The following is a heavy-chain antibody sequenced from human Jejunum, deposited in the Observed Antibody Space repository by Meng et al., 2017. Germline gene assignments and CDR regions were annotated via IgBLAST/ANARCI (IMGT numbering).Heavy chain of an antibody. J-gene: IGHJ4*02. D-gene: IGHD7-27*01. CDR3: ARDHWGSLDY. Sequence: QVQLQESGPGLVRPSETLSLICAVSGGSVSSSGYQWGWIRQPPGKGLEWIGYASTNYNPSLKSRVTISVDTSKNQFSLKLTSVTAADTAVYYCARDHWGSLDYWGQGVLVIVSS. CDR2: AST. V-gene: IGHV4-61*08. CDR1: GGSVSSSGYQ.